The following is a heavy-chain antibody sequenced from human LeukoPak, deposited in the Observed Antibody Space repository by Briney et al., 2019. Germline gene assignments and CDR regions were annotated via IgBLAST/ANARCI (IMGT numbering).Heavy chain of an antibody. CDR2: IYSGGST. Sequence: GGSLRLSCAASGFTVSSNHMSWVRQAPGKGLEWVSVIYSGGSTYYADSVQGRFTISRDNSKNTLYLHMNSLRADDTAVYHRARQETSSYNGAFDIWGQGTMVTVSS. CDR3: ARQETSSYNGAFDI. V-gene: IGHV3-66*04. J-gene: IGHJ3*02. CDR1: GFTVSSNH. D-gene: IGHD1-26*01.